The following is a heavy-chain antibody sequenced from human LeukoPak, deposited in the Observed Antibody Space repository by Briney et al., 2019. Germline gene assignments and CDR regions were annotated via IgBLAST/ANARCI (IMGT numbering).Heavy chain of an antibody. CDR1: GYTFNLYG. V-gene: IGHV1-18*01. D-gene: IGHD5-12*01. J-gene: IGHJ6*03. CDR3: ARAWLRRKFYYYMDV. CDR2: ISGFNGHT. Sequence: ASVKVSFKASGYTFNLYGVNWVRQAPGQGLEWMGWISGFNGHTKYAQNLQDRVTMTTDTSTSTAYMELRSLRSDDTAVYYCARAWLRRKFYYYMDVWGKGTTVTVSS.